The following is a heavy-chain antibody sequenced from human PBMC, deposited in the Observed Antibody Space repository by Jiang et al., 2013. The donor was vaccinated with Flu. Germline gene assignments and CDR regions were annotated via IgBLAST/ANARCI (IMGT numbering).Heavy chain of an antibody. J-gene: IGHJ4*02. V-gene: IGHV3-30*04. D-gene: IGHD3/OR15-3a*01. CDR2: ISYDGSNK. CDR3: ARVGWAGFKIQYYFDY. Sequence: VQLLESGGGVVQPGRSLRLSCAASGFTFSSYAMHWVRQAPGKGLEWVAVISYDGSNKYYADSVKGRFTISRDNSKNTLYLQMNSLRAEDTAVYYCARVGWAGFKIQYYFDYWGQGTLVTVSS. CDR1: GFTFSSYA.